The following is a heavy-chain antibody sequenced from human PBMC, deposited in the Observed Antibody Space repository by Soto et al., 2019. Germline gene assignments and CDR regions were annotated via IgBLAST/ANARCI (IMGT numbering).Heavy chain of an antibody. CDR2: ISSTSSYI. J-gene: IGHJ6*02. D-gene: IGHD6-6*01. CDR1: GFTFSSYS. V-gene: IGHV3-21*01. CDR3: ARDQENVIAAHRYYYGMDV. Sequence: EVQLVESGGGLVKPGGSLRLSCAASGFTFSSYSMNWVRQAPGKGLEWVSSISSTSSYIYYADSVKGRFTISRDNAKNSLYLQMNSLRAEDTAVYYCARDQENVIAAHRYYYGMDVWGQGTTVTVSS.